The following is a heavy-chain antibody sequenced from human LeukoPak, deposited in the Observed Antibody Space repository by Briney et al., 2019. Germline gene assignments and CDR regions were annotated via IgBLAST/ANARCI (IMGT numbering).Heavy chain of an antibody. J-gene: IGHJ5*02. CDR2: ISAYNGNT. V-gene: IGHV1-18*01. D-gene: IGHD3-22*01. CDR3: AKESSPQSSGSFLPGFDP. CDR1: GYTFTSYG. Sequence: GASVKVSCKASGYTFTSYGISWVRQAPGQGLEWMGWISAYNGNTNYAQKLQGRVTMTTDTSTSTAYMELRSLRSDDTAVYYCAKESSPQSSGSFLPGFDPWGQGTLVTVSS.